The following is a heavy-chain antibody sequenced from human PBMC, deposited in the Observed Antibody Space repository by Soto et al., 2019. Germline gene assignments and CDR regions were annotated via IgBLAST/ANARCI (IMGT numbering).Heavy chain of an antibody. CDR2: INYSGST. D-gene: IGHD3-16*02. J-gene: IGHJ5*02. V-gene: IGHV4-34*01. CDR3: ARKGLGGVIANWFDP. Sequence: QVQLQQWGAGLLKPSETLSLTCAVYGGSFSGHYWTWIRQSPGKGLEWIGEINYSGSTNYNPSLKSRAAISVDTSKNQFSLDLSSVTAADTAVYYCARKGLGGVIANWFDPWGQGTLVTVSS. CDR1: GGSFSGHY.